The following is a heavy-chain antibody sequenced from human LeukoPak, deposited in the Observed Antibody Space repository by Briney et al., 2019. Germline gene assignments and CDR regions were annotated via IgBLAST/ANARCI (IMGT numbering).Heavy chain of an antibody. CDR2: IYTDGNI. J-gene: IGHJ5*01. CDR1: GDSLSSSY. V-gene: IGHV4-4*07. CDR3: ARDCSGGHCYSGVIDS. Sequence: PSETLSLTCTVSGDSLSSSYWSWVRQPAAKGLEWIGRIYTDGNINYNPSLKSRVTMSLDTSTNQFSLRLYSVTAADAAVYYCARDCSGGHCYSGVIDSWGQGTLVTVSS. D-gene: IGHD2-15*01.